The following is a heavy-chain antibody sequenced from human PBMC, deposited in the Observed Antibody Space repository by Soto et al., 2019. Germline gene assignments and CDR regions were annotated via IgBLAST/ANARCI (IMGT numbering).Heavy chain of an antibody. J-gene: IGHJ5*02. CDR3: SIYRRINYYGSGIYNSKRNWFDP. V-gene: IGHV1-8*01. CDR1: GYTFTSYD. Sequence: ASVKVSCKASGYTFTSYDINWVRQATGQGLEWIGWMNPNSVNTGYAQKSQGRVTMTRNTSISTAYMELSSLISEDTAVYYFSIYRRINYYGSGIYNSKRNWFDPWGQGTMVTVSS. D-gene: IGHD3-10*01. CDR2: MNPNSVNT.